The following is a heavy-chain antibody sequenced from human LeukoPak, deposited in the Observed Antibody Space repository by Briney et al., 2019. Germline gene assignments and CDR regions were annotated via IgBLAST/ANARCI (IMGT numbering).Heavy chain of an antibody. Sequence: ASVKVSCKASGYTFTSYDINWVRQATGQGLEWMGWMNPNSGNTDYAQKFEGRVTVTRNTSISTAYMELSSLRSEDTAVYYCARGPHSGYDYGYYYYYMDVWGKGTTVTVSS. J-gene: IGHJ6*03. CDR2: MNPNSGNT. CDR3: ARGPHSGYDYGYYYYYMDV. V-gene: IGHV1-8*01. D-gene: IGHD5-12*01. CDR1: GYTFTSYD.